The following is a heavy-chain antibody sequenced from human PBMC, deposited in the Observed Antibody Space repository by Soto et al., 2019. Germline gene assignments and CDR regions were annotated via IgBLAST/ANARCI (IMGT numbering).Heavy chain of an antibody. D-gene: IGHD2-8*02. CDR1: GFTFSAYD. V-gene: IGHV3-13*01. CDR2: IGTLHDT. J-gene: IGHJ5*02. CDR3: ARQASYWHGGGGWLDP. Sequence: GGSLRLSCAASGFTFSAYDMHWVRQPTGKGLEWVSAIGTLHDTYYPDSVKGRFTISRENAKNSLYLQMNSLTTGDTAVYYCARQASYWHGGGGWLDPWGQGTLVTVPQ.